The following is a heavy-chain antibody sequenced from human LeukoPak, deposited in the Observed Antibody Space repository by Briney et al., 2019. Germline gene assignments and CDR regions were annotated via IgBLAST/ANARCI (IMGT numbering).Heavy chain of an antibody. CDR1: GFTFSNAW. J-gene: IGHJ4*02. D-gene: IGHD2-15*01. V-gene: IGHV3-15*07. CDR2: IKSKTDGGTT. Sequence: GGSLRLSCAASGFTFSNAWMNWVRQAPGKGLEWVGRIKSKTDGGTTDYAAPAKGRFTISRDDSKNTLYLQMNSLKTEDTAVYYCTTTPAKRYYFDYWGQGTLVTVSS. CDR3: TTTPAKRYYFDY.